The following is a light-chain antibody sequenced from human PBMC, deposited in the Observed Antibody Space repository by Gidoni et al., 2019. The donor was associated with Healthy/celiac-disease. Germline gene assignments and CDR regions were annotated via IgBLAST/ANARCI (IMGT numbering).Light chain of an antibody. V-gene: IGKV4-1*01. CDR3: QQYYSTPLT. Sequence: DIVMTQSQDSLAVSLGERATINYKSSQSVLYSSNNKNYLAWYQQKPGQPPKLLIYWASTRESGVPDRFSGSGSGTDFTLTISSLQAEDVAVYYCQQYYSTPLTFGGGTKVEIK. J-gene: IGKJ4*01. CDR2: WAS. CDR1: QSVLYSSNNKNY.